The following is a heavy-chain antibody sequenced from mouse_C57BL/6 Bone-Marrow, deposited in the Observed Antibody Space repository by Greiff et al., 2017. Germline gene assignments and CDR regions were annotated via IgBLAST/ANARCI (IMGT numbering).Heavy chain of an antibody. J-gene: IGHJ1*03. D-gene: IGHD2-4*01. CDR2: ISYDGSN. CDR1: GYSITSGYY. V-gene: IGHV3-6*01. CDR3: ARDRGYDYDGRYFDV. Sequence: DVQLQESGPGLVKPSQSLSLTCSVTGYSITSGYYWNWIRQFPGNKLEWMGYISYDGSNNYNPSLKNRISITRDTSKNQFFLKLNSVTTEDTATYYCARDRGYDYDGRYFDVWGTGTTVTVSS.